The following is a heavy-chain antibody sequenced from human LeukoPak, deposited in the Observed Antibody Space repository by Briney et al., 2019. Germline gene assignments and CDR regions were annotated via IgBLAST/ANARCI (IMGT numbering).Heavy chain of an antibody. V-gene: IGHV3-74*01. CDR3: AREGVGSSRWYGRGAFDF. J-gene: IGHJ4*02. CDR1: GFIFNSYW. Sequence: GGSLRLSCAASGFIFNSYWMHWVRQAPGKGLVWVSRIFSDGSSTTYADSVRGRFTTSRDNAENTVYQQMNSLRAEDTAVYYCAREGVGSSRWYGRGAFDFWGQGVLVTVSS. CDR2: IFSDGSST. D-gene: IGHD6-13*01.